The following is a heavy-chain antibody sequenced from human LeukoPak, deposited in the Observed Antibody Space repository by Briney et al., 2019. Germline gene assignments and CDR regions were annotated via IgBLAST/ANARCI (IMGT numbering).Heavy chain of an antibody. V-gene: IGHV3-33*06. CDR1: GFTFSSYG. D-gene: IGHD5-24*01. J-gene: IGHJ4*02. Sequence: PAGRSLRLSCAASGFTFSSYGMPWVRQAPGKGLEWVAVIWYDGSNKYYVDSVKGRFTISRDNSKNTLYLQVNSLRAEDTAVYYCAKESGDGYNTLEYWGQGTLVTVSS. CDR2: IWYDGSNK. CDR3: AKESGDGYNTLEY.